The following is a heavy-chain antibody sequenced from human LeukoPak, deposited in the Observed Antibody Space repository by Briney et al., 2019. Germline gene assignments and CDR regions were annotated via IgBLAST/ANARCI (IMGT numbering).Heavy chain of an antibody. J-gene: IGHJ3*02. D-gene: IGHD5-24*01. CDR1: GYTFTSYY. CDR2: INSSGGST. Sequence: ASVKVSCKASGYTFTSYYMHWVRQAPGQGLEWMGIINSSGGSTNYAQNFQGRVTMTRDTSTSTVYMELSSLRSEDTAVYYCVRVRDGYNDAYDIWGQGTMVTVPS. V-gene: IGHV1-46*01. CDR3: VRVRDGYNDAYDI.